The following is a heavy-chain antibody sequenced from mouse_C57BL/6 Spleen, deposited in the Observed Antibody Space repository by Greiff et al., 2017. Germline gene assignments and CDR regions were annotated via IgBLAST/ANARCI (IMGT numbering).Heavy chain of an antibody. CDR3: ARRGQLRPTFDY. V-gene: IGHV1-61*01. Sequence: VQLQQPGAELVRPGSSVKLSCKASGYTFTSYWMDWVKQRPGQGLEWIGNIYPSDSETHYNQKFKDKATLTVDKSSSTAYMQLSSLTSEDSAVYYCARRGQLRPTFDYWGQGTTLTVSS. J-gene: IGHJ2*01. D-gene: IGHD3-2*02. CDR2: IYPSDSET. CDR1: GYTFTSYW.